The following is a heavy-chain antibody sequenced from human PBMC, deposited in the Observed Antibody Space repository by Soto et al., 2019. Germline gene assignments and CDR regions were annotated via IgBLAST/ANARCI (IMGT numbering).Heavy chain of an antibody. D-gene: IGHD3-10*01. Sequence: PSETLSRTCTVSVGSISSYYWSWIRQPAGKGLEWIGRIYTSGSTNYNPSLKSRVTMSVDTSKNQFSLKLSSVTAADTAVYYCARGSELLWFGETRGDYYYSGMDVWGQGTRVTVSS. CDR2: IYTSGST. CDR1: VGSISSYY. CDR3: ARGSELLWFGETRGDYYYSGMDV. V-gene: IGHV4-4*07. J-gene: IGHJ6*02.